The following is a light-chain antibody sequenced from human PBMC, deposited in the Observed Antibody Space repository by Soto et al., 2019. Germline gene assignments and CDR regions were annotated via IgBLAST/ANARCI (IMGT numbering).Light chain of an antibody. CDR2: GAS. CDR1: QSVSSDY. V-gene: IGKV3-20*01. CDR3: QQYGNTPVT. J-gene: IGKJ1*01. Sequence: EIVLTQSPGTLSLSPGERATLSCRASQSVSSDYLAWYQQKPGQAPRLLIYGASSRATGIPDRFSGSGSGTDFTLTISRLEPEDFAVYYCQQYGNTPVTFGQGTKVDNK.